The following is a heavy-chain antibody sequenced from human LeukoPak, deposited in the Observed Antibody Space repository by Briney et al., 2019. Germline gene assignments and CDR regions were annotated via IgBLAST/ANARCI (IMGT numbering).Heavy chain of an antibody. Sequence: SETLSLTCAVYGGSFSGYYWSWSREPPGKGLEWMAEINHSGSTNYNPSLKSRVTISVDTSKNQFSLKLSSVTAADTAVYYCARVRGSQGIAARKYYYYYMDVWGKGTTVTVSS. CDR2: INHSGST. CDR3: ARVRGSQGIAARKYYYYYMDV. D-gene: IGHD6-6*01. CDR1: GGSFSGYY. J-gene: IGHJ6*03. V-gene: IGHV4-34*01.